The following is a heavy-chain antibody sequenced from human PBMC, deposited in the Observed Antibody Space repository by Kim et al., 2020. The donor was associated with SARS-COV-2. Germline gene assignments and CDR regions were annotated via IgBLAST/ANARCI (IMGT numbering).Heavy chain of an antibody. J-gene: IGHJ6*02. D-gene: IGHD3-10*01. V-gene: IGHV1-69*13. CDR2: VIPAFSTT. Sequence: SVKVSCKSSGGIFSTFAFSWVRQAPGQGLEWMGGVIPAFSTTDYAAKFQGRVSITADESTKTAYMDLSSLTSDDTAVYFCARGDLSRGLIRVSYYYGIDAWGQGTTVTVSS. CDR1: GGIFSTFA. CDR3: ARGDLSRGLIRVSYYYGIDA.